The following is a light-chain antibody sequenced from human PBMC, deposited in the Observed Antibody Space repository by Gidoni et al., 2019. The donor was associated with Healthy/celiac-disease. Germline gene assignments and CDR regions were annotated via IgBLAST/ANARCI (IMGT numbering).Light chain of an antibody. CDR2: GAS. Sequence: EIVLAQSPGTLSLSPGERATLSCRASQRVSSNYLAWYQQKPGQAPRLLIYGASSRATGIPDRFSCSGSGTDFTLTISRLEPEDFAVYYCQQYGSSLYTFGQGTKLEIK. V-gene: IGKV3-20*01. CDR3: QQYGSSLYT. CDR1: QRVSSNY. J-gene: IGKJ2*01.